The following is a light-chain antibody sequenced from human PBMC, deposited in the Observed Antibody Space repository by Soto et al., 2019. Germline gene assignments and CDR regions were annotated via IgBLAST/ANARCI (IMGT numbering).Light chain of an antibody. V-gene: IGKV1-39*01. J-gene: IGKJ2*01. CDR1: QNIRTY. CDR2: HTS. Sequence: DIQMTQAPSSLSLSVGDRVTITCRASQNIRTYVNWYQQKPGRAPSLLIYHTSTLQSGVPSRFSGSGSGTEFTLTICGLQPDDFATYYCQQSFSPLYTFGQGTKLEIK. CDR3: QQSFSPLYT.